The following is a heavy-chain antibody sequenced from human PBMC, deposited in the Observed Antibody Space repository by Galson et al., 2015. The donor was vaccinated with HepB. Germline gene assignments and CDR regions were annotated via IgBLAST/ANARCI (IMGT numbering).Heavy chain of an antibody. Sequence: QSGAEVKGPGASLKISCEGSGFSFTTYWIGWVRQMPGKGLEWIGVIYPGDSDTRYSPSFQGQVTLSADKSINTAFLQWSSLKASDTGMYYCARQPTTIGYESYYFDYWGQGTLVTVSS. CDR2: IYPGDSDT. D-gene: IGHD5-12*01. J-gene: IGHJ4*02. V-gene: IGHV5-51*01. CDR1: GFSFTTYW. CDR3: ARQPTTIGYESYYFDY.